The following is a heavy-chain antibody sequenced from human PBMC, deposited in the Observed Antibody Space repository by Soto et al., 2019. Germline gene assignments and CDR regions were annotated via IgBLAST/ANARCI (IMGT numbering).Heavy chain of an antibody. V-gene: IGHV3-30*18. D-gene: IGHD3-22*01. CDR3: AKVGGYYDSSGSLRGYFDY. Sequence: GSLRLSCAASGFTFSSYGMHWVRQAPGKGLEWVAVISYDGSNKYYADSVKGRFTISRDNSKNTLYLQMNSLRAEDTAVYYCAKVGGYYDSSGSLRGYFDYWGQGTLVTVSS. CDR1: GFTFSSYG. J-gene: IGHJ4*02. CDR2: ISYDGSNK.